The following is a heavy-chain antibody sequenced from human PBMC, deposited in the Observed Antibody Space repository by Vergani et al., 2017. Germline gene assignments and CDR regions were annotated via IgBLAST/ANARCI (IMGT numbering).Heavy chain of an antibody. V-gene: IGHV3-23*01. CDR3: AKPYCGGDCYRSEYFQH. J-gene: IGHJ1*01. D-gene: IGHD2-21*01. Sequence: EVQLLESGGGLVQPGGSLRLSCAASGFTFFTYAMSWVRQAPGKGLEWVSAISRSGGSTYYADSVKGRFTISRDNSKNTLNLQMNSLRAEDTAVYYCAKPYCGGDCYRSEYFQHWGQGTLVTVSS. CDR1: GFTFFTYA. CDR2: ISRSGGST.